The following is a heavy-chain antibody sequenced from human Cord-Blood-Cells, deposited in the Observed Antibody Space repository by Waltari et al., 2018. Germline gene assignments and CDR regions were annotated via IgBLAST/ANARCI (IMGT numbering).Heavy chain of an antibody. D-gene: IGHD2-8*01. CDR1: GFTFSSYS. Sequence: EVQLVESGGGLVKPGGSLRLSCAASGFTFSSYSMNWVRQAPGKGLEWVSSISSSSSYIYYADSVKGGFTISRDTAKNSLYLQMNSLRAEDTAVYYCARGYCTNGVCYFDYWGQGTLVTVSS. CDR2: ISSSSSYI. CDR3: ARGYCTNGVCYFDY. J-gene: IGHJ4*02. V-gene: IGHV3-21*01.